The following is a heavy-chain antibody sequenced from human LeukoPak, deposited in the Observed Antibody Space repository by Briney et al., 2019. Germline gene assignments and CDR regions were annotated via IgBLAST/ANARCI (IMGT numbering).Heavy chain of an antibody. CDR2: IKQDGSEK. Sequence: GGSLRLSCAASGFTFSSYWMSWVRQAPGKGLEWVANIKQDGSEKYYVDSVEGRFTISRDNAKNSLYLQMNSLRAEDTAVYYCARTYKGYNHDYWGQGTLVTVSS. J-gene: IGHJ4*02. V-gene: IGHV3-7*01. CDR3: ARTYKGYNHDY. D-gene: IGHD5-24*01. CDR1: GFTFSSYW.